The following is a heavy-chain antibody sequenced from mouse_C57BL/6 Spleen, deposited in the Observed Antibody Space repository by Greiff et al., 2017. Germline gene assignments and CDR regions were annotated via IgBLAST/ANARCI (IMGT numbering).Heavy chain of an antibody. Sequence: VQLQESGAELVKPGASVKLSCKASGYTFTSYWLHWVKQRPGQGLEWIGMIHPNSGSTNYNEKFKSKATLTVDKSSSTAYMQRSSLTSEDSAVYSCARENAPHPGCDYWGQGTTLTGSS. CDR3: ARENAPHPGCDY. D-gene: IGHD1-2*01. J-gene: IGHJ2*01. CDR2: IHPNSGST. CDR1: GYTFTSYW. V-gene: IGHV1-64*01.